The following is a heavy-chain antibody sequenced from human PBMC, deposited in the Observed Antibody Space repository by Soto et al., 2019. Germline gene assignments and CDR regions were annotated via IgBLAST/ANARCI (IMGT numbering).Heavy chain of an antibody. Sequence: ETLSLTCAVYGGSFSGYYWSWIRQPPGKGLEWIGSTYHSGSTYYNPSLKSRVTISVDTSKNQFSLKLSSVTAADTAVYYCARARYDFWITGVVFDPWGQGTLVTVSS. D-gene: IGHD3-3*01. J-gene: IGHJ5*02. V-gene: IGHV4-34*01. CDR1: GGSFSGYY. CDR2: TYHSGST. CDR3: ARARYDFWITGVVFDP.